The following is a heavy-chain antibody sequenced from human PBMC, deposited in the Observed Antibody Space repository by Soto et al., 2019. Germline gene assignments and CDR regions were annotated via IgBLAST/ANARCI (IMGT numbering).Heavy chain of an antibody. CDR2: ISYDGSNK. Sequence: WWSLRLSCSASGFTFSSYGMHWFRQAPGKGLEWVAVISYDGSNKYYADSVKGRFTISRDNSKNTLYLQMNSLRAEDTAVYYCAGGYNSPYYYYYGMDVWGQGTTVTVSS. J-gene: IGHJ6*02. D-gene: IGHD5-12*01. CDR1: GFTFSSYG. V-gene: IGHV3-30*03. CDR3: AGGYNSPYYYYYGMDV.